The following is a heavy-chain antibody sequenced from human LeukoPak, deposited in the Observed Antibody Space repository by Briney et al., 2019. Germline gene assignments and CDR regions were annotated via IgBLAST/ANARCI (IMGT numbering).Heavy chain of an antibody. CDR3: ARGTKVYYYDSSGYYDY. D-gene: IGHD3-22*01. CDR1: GGSISGGGYY. CDR2: IYYSGST. Sequence: PSQTLSLTCTVSGGSISGGGYYWSWIRQHPGKGLEWIGYIYYSGSTYYNPSLKSRVTISVDTSKNQFSLKLSSVTAADTAVYYCARGTKVYYYDSSGYYDYWGQGTLVTVSS. J-gene: IGHJ4*02. V-gene: IGHV4-31*03.